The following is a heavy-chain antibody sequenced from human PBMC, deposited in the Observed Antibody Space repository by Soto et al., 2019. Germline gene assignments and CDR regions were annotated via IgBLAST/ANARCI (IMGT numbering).Heavy chain of an antibody. Sequence: PGGSLRLSCAASGFTFSSYAMSWVRQAPGKGLEWVSAISGSGGSTYYADSVKGRFTISRDNSKNTLYLQMNSLRAEDTAVYYCAKMETYCGGDCYSDAFDIWGQGTMVTVSS. D-gene: IGHD2-21*01. CDR2: ISGSGGST. V-gene: IGHV3-23*01. CDR1: GFTFSSYA. J-gene: IGHJ3*02. CDR3: AKMETYCGGDCYSDAFDI.